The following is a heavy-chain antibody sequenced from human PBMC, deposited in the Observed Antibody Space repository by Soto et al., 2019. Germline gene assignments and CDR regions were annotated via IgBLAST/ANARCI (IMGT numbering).Heavy chain of an antibody. Sequence: ASVKVSCKTSGGTFRTYTINWVRQAPGQGLEWMGWISAYNGNTNYAQKLQGRVTMTTDTSTSTAYMELRSLRSDDTAVYYCARDRLVAGKTDYWGQGTLVTVSS. D-gene: IGHD6-19*01. V-gene: IGHV1-18*01. CDR1: GGTFRTYT. CDR3: ARDRLVAGKTDY. J-gene: IGHJ4*02. CDR2: ISAYNGNT.